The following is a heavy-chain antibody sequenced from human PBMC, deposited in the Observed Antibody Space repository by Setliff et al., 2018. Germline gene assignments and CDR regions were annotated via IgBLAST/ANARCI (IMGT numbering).Heavy chain of an antibody. V-gene: IGHV3-30*02. CDR1: GFYFSTYG. CDR3: AKDRGDPYYGILTGYSNSDY. Sequence: GGSLRLSCVVSGFYFSTYGMHWVRQGPAKGLEWVAFIQHDGSNKYYIDSVKGRFTISRDNSKNTLYLQMNSLRTEDTAVYYCAKDRGDPYYGILTGYSNSDYWGQGTLVTVSS. CDR2: IQHDGSNK. D-gene: IGHD3-9*01. J-gene: IGHJ4*02.